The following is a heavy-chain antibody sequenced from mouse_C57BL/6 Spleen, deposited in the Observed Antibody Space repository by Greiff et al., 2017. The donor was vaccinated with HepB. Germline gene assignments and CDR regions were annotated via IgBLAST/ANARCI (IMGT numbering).Heavy chain of an antibody. D-gene: IGHD1-1*01. J-gene: IGHJ4*01. CDR1: GYTFTSYT. V-gene: IGHV1-4*01. Sequence: QVQLKESGAELARPGASVKMSCKASGYTFTSYTMHWVKQRPGQGLEWIGYINPSSGYTKYNQKFKDKATLTADKSSSTAYMQLSSLTSEDSAVYYCARRNLRTTPSYDYAMDYWGQGTSVTVSS. CDR3: ARRNLRTTPSYDYAMDY. CDR2: INPSSGYT.